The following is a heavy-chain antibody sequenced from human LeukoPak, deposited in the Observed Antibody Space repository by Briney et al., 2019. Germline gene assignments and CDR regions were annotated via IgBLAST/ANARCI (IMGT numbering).Heavy chain of an antibody. CDR1: GFIVNSNY. CDR3: AKDYDSSGYFDY. D-gene: IGHD3-22*01. J-gene: IGHJ4*02. CDR2: LYSDDTT. V-gene: IGHV3-53*01. Sequence: GGSLRLSCAASGFIVNSNYMNWVRQAPGKGLEWVSVLYSDDTTYYADSVKGRFTISRDNSKNTLYLQMNSLRAEDTAVYYCAKDYDSSGYFDYWGQGTLVTVSS.